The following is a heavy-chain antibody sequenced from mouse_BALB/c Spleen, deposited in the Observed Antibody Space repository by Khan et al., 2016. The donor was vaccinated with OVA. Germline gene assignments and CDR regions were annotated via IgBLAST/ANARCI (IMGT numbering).Heavy chain of an antibody. D-gene: IGHD2-14*01. J-gene: IGHJ3*01. Sequence: VQLQESGAELARPGASVKMSCKASGYIFTSYTMHWVKQRPGQGLEWIGYINPSSDYTNYNQTFKDKATLTADKSSSTAYMPLGSLHSEDSAVYYGASYYRYPAWFAYWGQGTLVTVSA. CDR3: ASYYRYPAWFAY. V-gene: IGHV1-4*01. CDR1: GYIFTSYT. CDR2: INPSSDYT.